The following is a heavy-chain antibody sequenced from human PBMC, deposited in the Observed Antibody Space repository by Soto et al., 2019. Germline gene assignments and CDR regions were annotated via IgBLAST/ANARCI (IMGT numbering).Heavy chain of an antibody. CDR2: INPGSGST. D-gene: IGHD2-2*01. CDR1: GYTFTSFQ. J-gene: IGHJ4*02. V-gene: IGHV1-46*01. Sequence: QVQLVQSGAEVKKPGASVKVSCKTSGYTFTSFQMHWVRQAPGQGLEWMGIINPGSGSTNYAQKFQGRGNMTSDKATRAIYLELSSLRSEDTAVYYCANCRLPAIPAAADYWGQGTLVTVSS. CDR3: ANCRLPAIPAAADY.